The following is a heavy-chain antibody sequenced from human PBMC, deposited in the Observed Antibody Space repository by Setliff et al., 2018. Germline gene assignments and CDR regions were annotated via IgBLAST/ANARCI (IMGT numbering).Heavy chain of an antibody. CDR1: GGSISSYY. Sequence: SETLSLTCTVSGGSISSYYWSWIRQPPWKGLEWIGYIYTSGSTNYNPSLKSRVTISLDTSKNQISLKLTSVSAADTAVYYCARRDSTSYYGYSFDFWGRGTLVTVSS. V-gene: IGHV4-4*08. CDR3: ARRDSTSYYGYSFDF. CDR2: IYTSGST. D-gene: IGHD3-22*01. J-gene: IGHJ4*02.